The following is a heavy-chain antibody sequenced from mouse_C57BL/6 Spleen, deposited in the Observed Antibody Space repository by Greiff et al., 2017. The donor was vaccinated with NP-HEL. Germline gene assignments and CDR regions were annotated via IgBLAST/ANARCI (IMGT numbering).Heavy chain of an antibody. Sequence: QVQLQQPGAELVKPGASVKLSCKASGYTFTSYWMQWVKQRPGQGLEWIGEIDPSDSYTNYNQKFKGKATLNVDTSSSTAYMQLSSLTSEDSAVYYCARWDYYYGRGTFDYWGQGTTLTVSS. CDR2: IDPSDSYT. CDR3: ARWDYYYGRGTFDY. J-gene: IGHJ2*01. V-gene: IGHV1-50*01. D-gene: IGHD1-1*01. CDR1: GYTFTSYW.